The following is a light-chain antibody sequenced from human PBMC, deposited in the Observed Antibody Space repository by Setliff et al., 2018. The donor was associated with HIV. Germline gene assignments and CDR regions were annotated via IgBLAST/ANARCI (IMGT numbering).Light chain of an antibody. V-gene: IGLV1-44*01. CDR2: RNN. CDR1: SSNIGSNT. Sequence: SALTQPPSASGTPGQRVTISCSGSSSNIGSNTVNWYQQLPGTAPKLLIYRNNQRPSGVPDRFSGSKSGTSASLAISGLQSEDEADYYCAAWDDSLNGSYVFGTGTKVTV. CDR3: AAWDDSLNGSYV. J-gene: IGLJ1*01.